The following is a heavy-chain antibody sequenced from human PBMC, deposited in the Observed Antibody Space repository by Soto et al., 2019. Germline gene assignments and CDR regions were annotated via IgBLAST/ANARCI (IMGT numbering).Heavy chain of an antibody. CDR1: GFTFRSYA. V-gene: IGHV3-23*01. D-gene: IGHD2-2*02. J-gene: IGHJ4*02. CDR3: AKGSLADCSSTSCYTRIDY. Sequence: EVQLLESGGGLVQPGGSLRLSCAASGFTFRSYAMSWVRQAPGKGLEWVSAISGSGGSTYYADSVKGRFTISRDNSKNTLYLQMNSLRAEDTAVYYCAKGSLADCSSTSCYTRIDYWGQGTLVTVSS. CDR2: ISGSGGST.